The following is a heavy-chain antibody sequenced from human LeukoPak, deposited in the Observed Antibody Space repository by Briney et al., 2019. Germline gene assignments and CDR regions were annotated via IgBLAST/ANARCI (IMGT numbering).Heavy chain of an antibody. J-gene: IGHJ4*02. CDR3: ARESSAGATGDYSDY. CDR2: ISGSGITI. V-gene: IGHV3-11*01. D-gene: IGHD1-26*01. CDR1: GFTFDDYY. Sequence: GGSLRLSCAASGFTFDDYYMTWVRQAPGKGLEWVLHISGSGITIYYADSVKGRFTISRDNAKRSLYLHMNSLRVEDTAFYFCARESSAGATGDYSDYWGQGALVTVSS.